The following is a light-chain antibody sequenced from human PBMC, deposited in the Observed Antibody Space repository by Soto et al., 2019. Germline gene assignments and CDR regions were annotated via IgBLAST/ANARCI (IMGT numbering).Light chain of an antibody. Sequence: DVQLTQSPSTLSASVGDSVTITCRASQSIINHLGWYQQRPGKGPKLLIYDATSLHAGVPSRFSGSGYGTDFTLTISTVQPEDSANYYYHHSSRPPLTFGGGTRVEIK. CDR2: DAT. CDR1: QSIINH. J-gene: IGKJ4*01. V-gene: IGKV1-39*01. CDR3: HHSSRPPLT.